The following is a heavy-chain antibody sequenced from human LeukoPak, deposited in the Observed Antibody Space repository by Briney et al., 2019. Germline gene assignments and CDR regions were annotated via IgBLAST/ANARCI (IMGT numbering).Heavy chain of an antibody. J-gene: IGHJ4*02. D-gene: IGHD3-3*01. Sequence: GGSLRLSCAASGFSFTSYTINWVRQPPGRGLEWVSSISSTSKSIHYADSLKGRFTVSRDNAKNSLYLQMNNLRAEDTAVYYCARDLMRFLEWVNWGQGTLVTVSS. CDR2: ISSTSKSI. CDR1: GFSFTSYT. CDR3: ARDLMRFLEWVN. V-gene: IGHV3-21*01.